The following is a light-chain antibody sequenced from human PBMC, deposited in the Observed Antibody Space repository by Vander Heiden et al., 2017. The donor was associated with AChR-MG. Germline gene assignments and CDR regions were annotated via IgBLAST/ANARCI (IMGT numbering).Light chain of an antibody. J-gene: IGLJ3*02. CDR2: EVS. CDR1: SSDVGGYNY. Sequence: QSALPQPPSAPGSTGQSVTISCTGTSSDVGGYNYVSWYQQHPGKAPKLMIYEVSKRPSGVPDRFSGSKSGNTASLTVSGLQAEDEADYYCSSYAGSNNWVFGGGTKLTVL. CDR3: SSYAGSNNWV. V-gene: IGLV2-8*01.